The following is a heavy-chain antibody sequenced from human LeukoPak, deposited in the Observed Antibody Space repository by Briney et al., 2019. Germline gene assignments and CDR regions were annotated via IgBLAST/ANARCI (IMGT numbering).Heavy chain of an antibody. CDR3: VRDEKGPRIQLWDYCNYYGMDV. Sequence: GASVKVSCKASGYTFTSYGITWVRQAPGQGLEWMGWISAYNGNTNYAQKLQGRVTMTTDTSTSTAYMELRSLRSDDTAVYYCVRDEKGPRIQLWDYCNYYGMDVWGQGTTVTVSS. J-gene: IGHJ6*02. V-gene: IGHV1-18*01. CDR1: GYTFTSYG. D-gene: IGHD5-18*01. CDR2: ISAYNGNT.